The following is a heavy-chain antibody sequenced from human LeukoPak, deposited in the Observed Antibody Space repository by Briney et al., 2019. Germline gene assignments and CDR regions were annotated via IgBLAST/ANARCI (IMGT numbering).Heavy chain of an antibody. CDR1: GYTFTSYA. Sequence: GASVKVSCKASGYTFTSYAMHWARQAPGQRLEWMGWINAGNGNTKYSQKFQGRVTITRDTSASTAYMELSSLRSEDTAVYYCGSFSIAAAADTKSSQHGGQGPLVTVSS. V-gene: IGHV1-3*01. CDR2: INAGNGNT. CDR3: GSFSIAAAADTKSSQH. D-gene: IGHD6-13*01. J-gene: IGHJ1*01.